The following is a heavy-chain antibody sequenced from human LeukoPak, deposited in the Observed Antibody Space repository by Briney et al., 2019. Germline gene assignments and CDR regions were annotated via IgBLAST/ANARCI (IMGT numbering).Heavy chain of an antibody. J-gene: IGHJ6*02. CDR1: GFTFSSYW. CDR2: IKQDGSEK. CDR3: ARDKYDFWSGYSYGMDV. Sequence: PGGSLRLSCAASGFTFSSYWMSWVRQAPGKGLEWVANIKQDGSEKYYVDSVKGRFTISRDNAKNSLYLQMNSLRAEDTAVYYCARDKYDFWSGYSYGMDVWGQGTTVTVSS. D-gene: IGHD3-3*01. V-gene: IGHV3-7*01.